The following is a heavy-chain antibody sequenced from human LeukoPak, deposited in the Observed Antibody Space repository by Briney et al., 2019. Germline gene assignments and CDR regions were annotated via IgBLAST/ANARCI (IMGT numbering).Heavy chain of an antibody. CDR3: ASIAAAGTYYYYYYMDV. CDR1: GGSISSYY. J-gene: IGHJ6*03. CDR2: IYYSGST. D-gene: IGHD6-13*01. V-gene: IGHV4-59*01. Sequence: PSETLSLTCTVSGGSISSYYWSWIRQPAGKGLEWIGYIYYSGSTNYNPSLKSRVTISVDTSKNQFSLKLSSVTAADTAVYYCASIAAAGTYYYYYYMDVWGKGTTVTVSS.